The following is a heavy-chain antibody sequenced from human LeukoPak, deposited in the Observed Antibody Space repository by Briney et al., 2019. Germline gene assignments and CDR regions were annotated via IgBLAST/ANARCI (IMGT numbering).Heavy chain of an antibody. J-gene: IGHJ6*03. Sequence: PSETLSLTCTVSGGSISSSTYYWGWIRQPPGKGLEWIGSIYYGGSTYYNSSLKSRVTISVDISKNQFSLKVSSVTAADTAVYYCARAGGRGWVVPAAKYYYYMDVWGKGTTVTVSS. CDR3: ARAGGRGWVVPAAKYYYYMDV. CDR2: IYYGGST. D-gene: IGHD2-2*01. V-gene: IGHV4-39*07. CDR1: GGSISSSTYY.